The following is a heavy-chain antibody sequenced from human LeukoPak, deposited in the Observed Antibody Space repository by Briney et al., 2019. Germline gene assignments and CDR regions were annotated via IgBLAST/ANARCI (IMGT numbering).Heavy chain of an antibody. V-gene: IGHV3-38-3*01. CDR2: ISGGST. J-gene: IGHJ4*02. Sequence: PGGSLRLSCAASGFTVSSNEMSWVRQAPGKGLEWVSSISGGSTYYADSRKGRFTISRDNSKNTLHLQMNSLRAEDTAVYYCAGERVTVPTPGPIGYWGQGTLVTVSS. CDR1: GFTVSSNE. D-gene: IGHD4-17*01. CDR3: AGERVTVPTPGPIGY.